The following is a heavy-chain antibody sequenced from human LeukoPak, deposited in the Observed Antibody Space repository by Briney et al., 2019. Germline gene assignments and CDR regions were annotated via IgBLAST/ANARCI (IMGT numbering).Heavy chain of an antibody. CDR2: ISSSSSYI. CDR1: GFTFSSYS. J-gene: IGHJ4*02. V-gene: IGHV3-21*01. D-gene: IGHD2-2*01. Sequence: GGSLRLSCAASGFTFSSYSMNWVRQAPGKGLEWVSSISSSSSYIYYADSVKGRFTISRDNDKNSLYLQMNSLRAEDTAVYYCAREVPAAHFDYWGQGTLVTVSS. CDR3: AREVPAAHFDY.